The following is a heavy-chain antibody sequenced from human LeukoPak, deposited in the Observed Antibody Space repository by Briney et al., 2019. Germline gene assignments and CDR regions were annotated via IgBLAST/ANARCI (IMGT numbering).Heavy chain of an antibody. Sequence: GGSLRLSCAASGFTFSSYSMNWVRQAPGKGLEWVSSISSSSSYIYYADSVKGRFTTSRDNAKNSLYLQMNSLRAEDTAVYYCARGVGYDLWSGYLYYFDYWGQGTLVTVSS. CDR3: ARGVGYDLWSGYLYYFDY. CDR1: GFTFSSYS. D-gene: IGHD3-3*01. V-gene: IGHV3-21*01. CDR2: ISSSSSYI. J-gene: IGHJ4*02.